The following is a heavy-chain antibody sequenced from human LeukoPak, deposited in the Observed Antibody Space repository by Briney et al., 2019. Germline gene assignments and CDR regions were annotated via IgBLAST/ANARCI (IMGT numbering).Heavy chain of an antibody. J-gene: IGHJ6*04. D-gene: IGHD2-15*01. CDR2: INPSGGST. CDR3: ARGLYCSGGSCYHYGMDV. CDR1: GYTFTSYY. Sequence: ASVKVFCTASGYTFTSYYMHWVRQAPGQGLEWMGIINPSGGSTSYAQKFQGRVTMTRDTSTSTVYMELSSLRSEDTAVYYCARGLYCSGGSCYHYGMDVWGKGTTVTVSS. V-gene: IGHV1-46*01.